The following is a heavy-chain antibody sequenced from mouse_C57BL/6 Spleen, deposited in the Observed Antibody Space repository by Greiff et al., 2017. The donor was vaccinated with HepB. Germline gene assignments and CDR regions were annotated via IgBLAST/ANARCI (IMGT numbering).Heavy chain of an antibody. CDR3: ARSYYYGSSYYAMDY. D-gene: IGHD1-1*01. CDR2: IYPGSGST. V-gene: IGHV1-55*01. Sequence: QVQLQQPGAELVKPGASVKMSCKASGYTFTSYWITWVKQRPGQGLEWIGDIYPGSGSTNYNEKFKSKATLTVDTSSSTVYMQLSSLTSEDSAVYYCARSYYYGSSYYAMDYWGQGTSVTVSS. J-gene: IGHJ4*01. CDR1: GYTFTSYW.